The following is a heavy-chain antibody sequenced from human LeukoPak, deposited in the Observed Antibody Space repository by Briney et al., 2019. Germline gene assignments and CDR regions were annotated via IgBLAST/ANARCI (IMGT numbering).Heavy chain of an antibody. CDR1: GFSFSASE. J-gene: IGHJ3*02. Sequence: PGGSLRLSCAASGFSFSASEMNWVRQAPGKGLEWASYISSSGGPKFYADSVRGRFTVSRDNAKNSLYLQINSLRVEDTAVYYCARIRRVFDIWGQGTMVTVSS. CDR3: ARIRRVFDI. D-gene: IGHD3-10*01. V-gene: IGHV3-48*03. CDR2: ISSSGGPK.